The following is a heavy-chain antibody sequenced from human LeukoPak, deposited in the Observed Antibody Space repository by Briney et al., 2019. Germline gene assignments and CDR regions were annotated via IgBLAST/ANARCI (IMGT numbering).Heavy chain of an antibody. CDR2: IFYSGST. CDR3: ARYSGGIARHFDF. CDR1: GGSISSYY. J-gene: IGHJ4*02. Sequence: SETLSLTCTVSGGSISSYYWSWIREPPGKGLEWIGYIFYSGSTNYNPSLKSRVTISVDTSKNQFSLKLSSVAAADTAVYYCARYSGGIARHFDFWGQGSLVTASS. D-gene: IGHD6-13*01. V-gene: IGHV4-59*01.